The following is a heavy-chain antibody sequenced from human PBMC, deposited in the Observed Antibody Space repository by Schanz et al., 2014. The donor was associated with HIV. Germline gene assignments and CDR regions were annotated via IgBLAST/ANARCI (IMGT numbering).Heavy chain of an antibody. Sequence: QVQLVQSGPEVKKPGASVRVSCETSGYTFFDYDINWVRQAPGQGPQWMGWIDPSNGDTWYEKRFRGRVTMTRDTSNTTASMELSRLKSDDTGVYFCARNEYRLLPFDFWGQGTLVTVSS. CDR1: GYTFFDYD. CDR2: IDPSNGDT. D-gene: IGHD2-21*02. J-gene: IGHJ4*02. V-gene: IGHV1-2*02. CDR3: ARNEYRLLPFDF.